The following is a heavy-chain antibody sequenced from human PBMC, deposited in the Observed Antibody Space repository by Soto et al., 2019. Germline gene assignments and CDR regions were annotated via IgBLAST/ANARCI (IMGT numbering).Heavy chain of an antibody. CDR3: ASRGDYFDY. CDR1: GFIFSNYW. Sequence: GGSLRLSCAASGFIFSNYWMSWVRQAPGKGLEWVANIKQDGSKKYYVDSVKGRFTISRDNAKNSLYLQMNGLRAEDTAVYYCASRGDYFDYWGQGTLVTVSS. V-gene: IGHV3-7*01. D-gene: IGHD4-17*01. CDR2: IKQDGSKK. J-gene: IGHJ4*02.